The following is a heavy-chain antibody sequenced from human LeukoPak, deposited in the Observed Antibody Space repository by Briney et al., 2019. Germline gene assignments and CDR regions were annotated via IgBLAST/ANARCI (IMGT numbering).Heavy chain of an antibody. D-gene: IGHD3-16*02. CDR1: GFTFSNAW. J-gene: IGHJ4*02. Sequence: PGGSLRLSCAASGFTFSNAWMNWVRQAPGKGLEWVGRIKSKTDGGTTDYAAPVKGRFTISRDDSKNTLYLQMNSLKTEDTAVYYCTTDTNDYVWGSYRYHFDYWGQGTLVTVSP. CDR3: TTDTNDYVWGSYRYHFDY. V-gene: IGHV3-15*07. CDR2: IKSKTDGGTT.